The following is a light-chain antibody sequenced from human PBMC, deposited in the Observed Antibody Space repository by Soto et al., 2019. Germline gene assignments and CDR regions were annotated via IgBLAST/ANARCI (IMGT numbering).Light chain of an antibody. CDR1: QGISSY. CDR3: QQYYSFPWT. J-gene: IGKJ1*01. Sequence: AIRMTQSPSSLSASTGDRVTITCRAGQGISSYLAWYQQKPGKAPELLIYAASTLQSGVPSRFSGSGSGTDFTLTISCLQSEDVATYYCQQYYSFPWTLGQGTKVDIK. V-gene: IGKV1-8*01. CDR2: AAS.